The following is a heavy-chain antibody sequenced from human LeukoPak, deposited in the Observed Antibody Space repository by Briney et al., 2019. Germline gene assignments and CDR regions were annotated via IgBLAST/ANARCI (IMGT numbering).Heavy chain of an antibody. J-gene: IGHJ6*04. CDR1: GFTFGSYW. D-gene: IGHD2-15*01. V-gene: IGHV3-74*01. CDR2: INSDGSST. CDR3: ARARAPVVVAAMDV. Sequence: GGSLRLSCAASGFTFGSYWMHWVRQAPGKGLVWVSRINSDGSSTSYADSVKGRFTISRDNAKNTLYLQMNSLRAEDTAVYYCARARAPVVVAAMDVWGKGTTVTVSS.